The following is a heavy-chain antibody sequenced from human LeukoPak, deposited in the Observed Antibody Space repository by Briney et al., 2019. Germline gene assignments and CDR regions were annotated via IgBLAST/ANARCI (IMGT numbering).Heavy chain of an antibody. CDR2: IYYSGST. V-gene: IGHV4-61*01. Sequence: PSETLSLTCTVSGGSVSSGSYYWSWIRQPPGKGLEWIGYIYYSGSTNYNPSLKSRVTISVDTSKNQLSLKLGSVTAADTAVYYCARGEQLTDAFDIWGQGTMVTVSS. J-gene: IGHJ3*02. D-gene: IGHD6-13*01. CDR1: GGSVSSGSYY. CDR3: ARGEQLTDAFDI.